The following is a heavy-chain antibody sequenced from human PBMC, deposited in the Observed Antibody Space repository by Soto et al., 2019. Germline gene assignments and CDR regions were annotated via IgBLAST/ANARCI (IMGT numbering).Heavy chain of an antibody. J-gene: IGHJ6*03. V-gene: IGHV3-23*01. D-gene: IGHD3-3*01. CDR1: GFTFSIYA. Sequence: GGSLRLSCAASGFTFSIYAMSWVRQAPGKGLEWVSAISGSGGSTYYADSVKGRFTISRDNSKNTLYLQMNSLRAEDTAVYYCANGGSGLSPYYMDVWGKGTTVTVSS. CDR2: ISGSGGST. CDR3: ANGGSGLSPYYMDV.